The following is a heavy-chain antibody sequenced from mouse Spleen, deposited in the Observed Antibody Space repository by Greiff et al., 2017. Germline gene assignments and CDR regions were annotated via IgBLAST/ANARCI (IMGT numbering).Heavy chain of an antibody. D-gene: IGHD1-1*01. CDR1: GFTFSSYA. CDR3: ARGATDY. V-gene: IGHV5-4*01. CDR2: ISDGGSYT. Sequence: EVHLVESGGGLVKPGGSLKLSCAASGFTFSSYAMSWVRQTPEKRLEWVATISDGGSYTYYPDNVKGRFTISRDNAKNNLYLQMSHLKSEDTAMYYCARGATDYWGQGTTLTVSS. J-gene: IGHJ2*01.